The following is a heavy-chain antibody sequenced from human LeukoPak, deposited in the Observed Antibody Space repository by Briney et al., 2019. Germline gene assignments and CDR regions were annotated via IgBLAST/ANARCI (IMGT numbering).Heavy chain of an antibody. V-gene: IGHV3-64*02. CDR1: GFTFSSYA. CDR3: ARKIAAADNEGLDV. Sequence: GGSLRLSCAASGFTFSSYAMHWVRQAPGKGLEYVSAISSNGGSTYYADSVKGRFTISRDNSKNTLYLQMGSLRAEDMAVYYCARKIAAADNEGLDVWGKGTTVTVSS. J-gene: IGHJ6*04. CDR2: ISSNGGST. D-gene: IGHD6-13*01.